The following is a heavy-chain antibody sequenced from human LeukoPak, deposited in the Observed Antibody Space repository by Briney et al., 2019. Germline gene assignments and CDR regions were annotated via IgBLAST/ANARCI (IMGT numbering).Heavy chain of an antibody. CDR2: IYYSGST. CDR1: GGSISSSSYY. D-gene: IGHD3-10*01. Sequence: SETLSLTCTVSGGSISSSSYYWGWIRQPPGKGLEWIGSIYYSGSTYYNPSLKSRVTISVDTSKNQFSLQLSSVTAADTAVYYCARPYYSGGYLDYWGQGTLVTVSS. J-gene: IGHJ4*02. V-gene: IGHV4-39*01. CDR3: ARPYYSGGYLDY.